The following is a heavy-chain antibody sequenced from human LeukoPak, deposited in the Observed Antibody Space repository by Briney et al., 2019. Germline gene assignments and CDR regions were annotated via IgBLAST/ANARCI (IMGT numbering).Heavy chain of an antibody. CDR2: INHSGSA. CDR1: GGSFSGYY. J-gene: IGHJ4*02. D-gene: IGHD5-12*01. CDR3: ARARETVAIDY. V-gene: IGHV4-34*01. Sequence: SETLSLTRAVYGGSFSGYYWSWIRHPPGKGLEWIGEINHSGSANYNPSLKSRVTVSVDTSKNQFSLKLTSVTAADAAVYYCARARETVAIDYWSQGTLVTVSS.